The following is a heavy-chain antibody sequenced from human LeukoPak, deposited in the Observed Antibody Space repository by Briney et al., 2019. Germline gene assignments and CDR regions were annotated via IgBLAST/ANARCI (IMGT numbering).Heavy chain of an antibody. CDR2: IYYSGST. CDR1: GGSISSSSYY. CDR3: ARALVVITTRAFDI. Sequence: SETLSLTCTVSGGSISSSSYYWGWIRQPPGKGLEWIGYIYYSGSTYYNPSLKSRVTISVDTSKNQFSLKLSSVTAADTAVYYCARALVVITTRAFDIWGQGTMVTVSS. J-gene: IGHJ3*02. V-gene: IGHV4-31*03. D-gene: IGHD3-22*01.